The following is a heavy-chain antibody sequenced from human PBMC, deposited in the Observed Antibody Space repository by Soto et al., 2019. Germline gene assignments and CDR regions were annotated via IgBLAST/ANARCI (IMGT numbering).Heavy chain of an antibody. CDR2: ISGTGVGT. D-gene: IGHD4-17*01. V-gene: IGHV3-23*01. CDR3: AIWMTMLTTVPFDI. CDR1: GFTFSSYA. J-gene: IGHJ3*02. Sequence: EVQLLESGGGLVQPGGSLRLSCAASGFTFSSYAMSWVRQAPGKGLEWVSAISGTGVGTYYADSVKRRFTISRDNSKNTLYLQRTSLGAEDTAVNYCAIWMTMLTTVPFDIWGQGTMVTVSS.